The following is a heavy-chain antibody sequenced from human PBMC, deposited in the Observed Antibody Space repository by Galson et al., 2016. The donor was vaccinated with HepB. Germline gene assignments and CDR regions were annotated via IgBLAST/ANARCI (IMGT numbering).Heavy chain of an antibody. CDR3: ARGRRLRVGPNGYFDV. CDR2: ISYDGASE. CDR1: GLTFSTNT. D-gene: IGHD5-12*01. V-gene: IGHV3-30-3*01. J-gene: IGHJ2*01. Sequence: SLRLSCAASGLTFSTNTIHWVRQAPGKGLEWVSFISYDGASENYADSVRGRFIISRDNSKNTLFLQMDSLRAEDMGVYYCARGRRLRVGPNGYFDVWGRGTLVTVSS.